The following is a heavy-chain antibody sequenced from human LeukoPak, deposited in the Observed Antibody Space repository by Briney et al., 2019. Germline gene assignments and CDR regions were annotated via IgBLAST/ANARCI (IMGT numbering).Heavy chain of an antibody. CDR2: IYPGDSDT. Sequence: GESLKISCKGSGYSFTSYWIGWVRQMPGKGLEWMGIIYPGDSDTRYSPSFQGQVTISADKSISTAYLQWSSLKASDTAMYYCARLVEQFSGSYHYFDYWGQGTLVTVSS. J-gene: IGHJ4*02. CDR3: ARLVEQFSGSYHYFDY. CDR1: GYSFTSYW. D-gene: IGHD1-26*01. V-gene: IGHV5-51*01.